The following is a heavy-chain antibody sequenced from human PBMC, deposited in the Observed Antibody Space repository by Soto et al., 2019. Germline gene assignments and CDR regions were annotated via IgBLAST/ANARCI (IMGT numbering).Heavy chain of an antibody. Sequence: AGTLRLSCAASGFTFSSYDMHCVRQATGKGLEWVSAIGTAGDTYYPGSVKGRFTISRENAKNSLYLQMNSLRAGDTAVYYCARGGALMNYYYYGMDVWGQGTTVTVSS. CDR1: GFTFSSYD. CDR3: ARGGALMNYYYYGMDV. CDR2: IGTAGDT. V-gene: IGHV3-13*01. J-gene: IGHJ6*02. D-gene: IGHD3-16*01.